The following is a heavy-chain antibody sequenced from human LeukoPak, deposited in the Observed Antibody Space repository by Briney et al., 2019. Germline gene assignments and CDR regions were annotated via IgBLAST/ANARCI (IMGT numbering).Heavy chain of an antibody. J-gene: IGHJ4*02. CDR2: FDPEDGET. Sequence: ASVNVSCKVSGYTLTELSMHWVRQAPGKGLEWMGDFDPEDGETIYAQKFQGRVTMTEDTSTDTAYMELSSLRSEDTAVYYCATVWPLVGAALFDYWGQGTLVTVSS. V-gene: IGHV1-24*01. CDR3: ATVWPLVGAALFDY. CDR1: GYTLTELS. D-gene: IGHD1-26*01.